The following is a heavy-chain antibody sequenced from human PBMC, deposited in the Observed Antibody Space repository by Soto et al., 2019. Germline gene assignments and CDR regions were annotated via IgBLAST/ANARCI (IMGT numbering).Heavy chain of an antibody. CDR3: AKSVYNWNDGFFDY. D-gene: IGHD1-1*01. J-gene: IGHJ4*02. Sequence: SGFTFSTYGMHWVRQAPGKGLEWVAVISYDGNNKYYADSVKGRFTISRDNSKNTLYLQMGSLRAEDTAVYYCAKSVYNWNDGFFDYWGQGTLVTVSS. CDR1: GFTFSTYG. CDR2: ISYDGNNK. V-gene: IGHV3-30*18.